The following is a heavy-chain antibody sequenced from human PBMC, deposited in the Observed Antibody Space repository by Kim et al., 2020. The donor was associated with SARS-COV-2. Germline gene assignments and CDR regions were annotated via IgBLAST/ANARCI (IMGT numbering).Heavy chain of an antibody. CDR2: ISWNSGSI. Sequence: GGSLRLSCAASGFTFDDYAMHWVRQAPGKGLEWVSGISWNSGSIGYADSVKGRFTISRDNAKNSLYLQMNSLRAEDTALYYCAKDLAAAGTPLLAPFDYWGQGTLVTVSS. CDR1: GFTFDDYA. J-gene: IGHJ4*01. V-gene: IGHV3-9*01. CDR3: AKDLAAAGTPLLAPFDY. D-gene: IGHD6-13*01.